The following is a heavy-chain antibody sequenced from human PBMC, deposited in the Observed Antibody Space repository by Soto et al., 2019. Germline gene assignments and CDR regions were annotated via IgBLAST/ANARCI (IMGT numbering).Heavy chain of an antibody. Sequence: GESLKISCKGSGYSFTSYWIGRVRQMPGKGLEWMGIIYPGDSDTRYSPSFQGQVTISADKSISTAYLQWSSLKASDTAMYYCARHIAAPKYYYYGMDVWGQGTTVTVSS. D-gene: IGHD6-6*01. CDR3: ARHIAAPKYYYYGMDV. J-gene: IGHJ6*02. CDR2: IYPGDSDT. CDR1: GYSFTSYW. V-gene: IGHV5-51*01.